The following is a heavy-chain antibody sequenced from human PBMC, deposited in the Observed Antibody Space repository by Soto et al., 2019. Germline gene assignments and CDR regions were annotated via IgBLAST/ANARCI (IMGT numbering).Heavy chain of an antibody. CDR3: AKDDHPIDFDWFHYYYGMDV. J-gene: IGHJ6*02. V-gene: IGHV3-30*18. D-gene: IGHD3-9*01. CDR1: GFTFSSYW. CDR2: ISYDGSNK. Sequence: PGGSLRLSCAASGFTFSSYWMHWVRQAPGKGLVWVAVISYDGSNKYYADSVKGRFTISRDNSKNTLYLQMNSLRAEDTAVYYCAKDDHPIDFDWFHYYYGMDVWGQGTTVTVSS.